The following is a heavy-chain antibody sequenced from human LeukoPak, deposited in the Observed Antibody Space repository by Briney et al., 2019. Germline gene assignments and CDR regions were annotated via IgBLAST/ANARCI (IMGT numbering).Heavy chain of an antibody. D-gene: IGHD3-10*01. Sequence: GGSLRLSCAASGFTFSSYSMNWVRQAPGKGLEWVSSISSSSSYIYYADSVKGRFIIFRDNSKKTLYLQVNSLRVEDTAVYYCARVRGPIMFMDVWGKGTTVTISS. CDR1: GFTFSSYS. V-gene: IGHV3-21*04. CDR2: ISSSSSYI. CDR3: ARVRGPIMFMDV. J-gene: IGHJ6*03.